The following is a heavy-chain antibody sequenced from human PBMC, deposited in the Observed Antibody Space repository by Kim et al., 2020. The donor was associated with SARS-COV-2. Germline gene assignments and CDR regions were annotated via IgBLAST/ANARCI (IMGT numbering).Heavy chain of an antibody. J-gene: IGHJ3*02. CDR3: AKHITMILVVKAFDI. CDR1: GFTFSSYA. Sequence: GGSLRLSCAASGFTFSSYAMSWVRQAPGKGLEWVSAISGSGGSIYYADSVKGRFTISRDNSKNTLYLQMNSLRAEDTAVYYCAKHITMILVVKAFDIGGQETMFTVSS. V-gene: IGHV3-23*01. CDR2: ISGSGGSI. D-gene: IGHD3-22*01.